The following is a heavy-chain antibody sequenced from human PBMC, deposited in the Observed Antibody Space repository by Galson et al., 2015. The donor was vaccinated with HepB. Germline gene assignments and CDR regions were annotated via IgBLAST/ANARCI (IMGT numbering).Heavy chain of an antibody. D-gene: IGHD5-12*01. CDR2: IQSNANNYST. V-gene: IGHV3-73*01. CDR1: GFTFSGSA. CDR3: TRLGDFSGYTSR. Sequence: SLRLSCAASGFTFSGSAIHWVRQASGKGPEWVGRIQSNANNYSTSYVPSLKGRFTISSDASKNMAYLHMKGLKTEDTAVYFCTRLGDFSGYTSRWGQGTLVTVSS. J-gene: IGHJ4*02.